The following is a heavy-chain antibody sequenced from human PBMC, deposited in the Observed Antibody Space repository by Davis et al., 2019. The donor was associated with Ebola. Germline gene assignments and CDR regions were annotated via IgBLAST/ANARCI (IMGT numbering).Heavy chain of an antibody. Sequence: GESLKISCAASGFTFSSYEMNWVRQAPGKGLEWVSYISSSGSTIYYADSVKGRFTIPRDNAKNSLYLQMNSLRAEDTAVYYCARDRNYDFWSGYGLDYWGQGTLVTVSS. CDR2: ISSSGSTI. J-gene: IGHJ4*02. D-gene: IGHD3-3*01. CDR3: ARDRNYDFWSGYGLDY. V-gene: IGHV3-48*03. CDR1: GFTFSSYE.